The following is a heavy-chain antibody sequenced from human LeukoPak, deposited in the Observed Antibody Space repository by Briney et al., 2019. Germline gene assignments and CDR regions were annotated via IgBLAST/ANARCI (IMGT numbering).Heavy chain of an antibody. V-gene: IGHV4-61*01. D-gene: IGHD2-2*01. CDR2: ISYSGRA. Sequence: SETLSLTCTVSGGSVSSDNYYWTWIRQPPGKGLDWFGYISYSGRATYNPSLKSRVTMSIDTSKNQFSLRLSSVTAADTAVYYCARDFCSSTSCHFDYWGQGTLVTVS. CDR1: GGSVSSDNYY. J-gene: IGHJ4*02. CDR3: ARDFCSSTSCHFDY.